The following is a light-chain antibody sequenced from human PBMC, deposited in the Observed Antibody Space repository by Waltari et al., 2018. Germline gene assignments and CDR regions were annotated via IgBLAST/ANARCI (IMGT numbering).Light chain of an antibody. Sequence: QSALTQPPSASGSPGQSVTISCTGTSNDVGGYNYVPWYQQHPDTAPKLIIYEVKTRPSGVPDRFSGSKSDNTASLTVSGLQAGDEADYYCSSYAGSNTVIFGGGTKLTVL. CDR3: SSYAGSNTVI. CDR1: SNDVGGYNY. CDR2: EVK. J-gene: IGLJ2*01. V-gene: IGLV2-8*01.